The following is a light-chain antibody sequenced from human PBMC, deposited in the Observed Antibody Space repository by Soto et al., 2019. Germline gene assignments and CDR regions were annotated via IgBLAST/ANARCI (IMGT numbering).Light chain of an antibody. CDR1: GSNIGSNF. CDR2: RNN. Sequence: QSVLTQPPSASGTPGQRVTISCSGSGSNIGSNFVYWYQQLPGTAPKLLIYRNNQRPSGVPDRFSGSKSGTSASLAISGLRSEDEADYYCAAWDDSHWVFGGGTQLTVL. CDR3: AAWDDSHWV. J-gene: IGLJ3*02. V-gene: IGLV1-47*01.